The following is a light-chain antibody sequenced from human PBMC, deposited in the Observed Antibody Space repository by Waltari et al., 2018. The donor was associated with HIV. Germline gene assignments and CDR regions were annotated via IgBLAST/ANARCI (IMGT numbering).Light chain of an antibody. V-gene: IGKV1-9*01. Sequence: DIHLTQSPLFLSASVGDRVIITCRASQGIGSHLAWYQQKSGKAPELLIYLASTLESGVPSRFSGSGSGTDFTLTINSLQPEDFATYYCQQYHTYPLAFGPGTKVDIE. J-gene: IGKJ3*01. CDR3: QQYHTYPLA. CDR1: QGIGSH. CDR2: LAS.